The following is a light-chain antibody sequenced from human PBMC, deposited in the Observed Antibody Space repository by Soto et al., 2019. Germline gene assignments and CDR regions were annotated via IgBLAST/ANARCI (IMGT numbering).Light chain of an antibody. Sequence: EIVMTQSPATLSVSPGERATLSCRARQSVSSNLAWYQQKPGQAPRLLIYGASTRATGIPARFSGSGSGTEFTLTISSLQSEDFAVYYCQQYNNWPPWTFAQGTKVEIK. V-gene: IGKV3-15*01. J-gene: IGKJ1*01. CDR2: GAS. CDR3: QQYNNWPPWT. CDR1: QSVSSN.